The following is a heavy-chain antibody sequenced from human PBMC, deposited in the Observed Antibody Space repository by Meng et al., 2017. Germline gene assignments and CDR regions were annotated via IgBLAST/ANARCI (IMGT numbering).Heavy chain of an antibody. Sequence: GESLKISCAASGFTFSSYEMNWVRQAPGKGLEWVSYISSSGSTIYYADSVKGRFTISRDNAKNSLYLQMNSLRAEDTAVYYCARGGAAASIPPSPNLLIDYWGQGTRVTGAS. D-gene: IGHD6-13*01. CDR2: ISSSGSTI. V-gene: IGHV3-48*03. CDR1: GFTFSSYE. CDR3: ARGGAAASIPPSPNLLIDY. J-gene: IGHJ4*02.